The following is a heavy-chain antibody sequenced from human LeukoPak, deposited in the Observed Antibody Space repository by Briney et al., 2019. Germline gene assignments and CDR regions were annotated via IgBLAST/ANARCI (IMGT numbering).Heavy chain of an antibody. CDR3: ARTPINYYYDSSGYYRRGAFDI. D-gene: IGHD3-22*01. CDR2: IYHSGST. V-gene: IGHV4-4*02. Sequence: TSETLSLTCAVSGGSISSSNWWSWVRQPPGKGLEWIGEIYHSGSTNYNPSLKSRVTISVDKSKNQFSLKLSSVTAADTAVYYCARTPINYYYDSSGYYRRGAFDIWAKGQWSPSLQ. J-gene: IGHJ3*02. CDR1: GGSISSSNW.